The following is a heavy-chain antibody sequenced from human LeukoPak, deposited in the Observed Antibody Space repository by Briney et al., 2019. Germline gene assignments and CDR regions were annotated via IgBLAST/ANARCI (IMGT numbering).Heavy chain of an antibody. CDR1: GGSISSYY. CDR3: ARDLSGSYYPNWFDP. Sequence: PSETLSLTCTVSGGSISSYYWSWIRQPPGKGLEWIGYIYYSGSTNYNPSLKSRVTISVDTSKNQFSLKLSSVTAADTAVYYCARDLSGSYYPNWFDPWGQGTLVTVSS. D-gene: IGHD1-26*01. J-gene: IGHJ5*02. CDR2: IYYSGST. V-gene: IGHV4-59*01.